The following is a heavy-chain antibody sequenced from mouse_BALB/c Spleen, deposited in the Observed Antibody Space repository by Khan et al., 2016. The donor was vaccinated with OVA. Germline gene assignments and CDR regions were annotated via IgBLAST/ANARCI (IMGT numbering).Heavy chain of an antibody. CDR1: GYTFTSYY. V-gene: IGHV1S81*02. CDR3: TRSGWAAFAY. CDR2: INPNNGGT. D-gene: IGHD1-1*02. Sequence: QVQLQQPGAELVKPGASVKLSCKASGYTFTSYYMYWVKQRPGQGLEWIGGINPNNGGTNFNEKFKSKATLTVDKSSSTAYMQLSSLTSEDSAVYYCTRSGWAAFAYWGQGTLVTVSA. J-gene: IGHJ3*01.